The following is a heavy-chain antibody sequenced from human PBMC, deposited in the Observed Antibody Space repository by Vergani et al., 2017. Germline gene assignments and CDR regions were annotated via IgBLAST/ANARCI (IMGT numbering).Heavy chain of an antibody. CDR2: ISGPGLST. CDR1: GFTFSNSA. Sequence: EVHLLVSGGGLVQSGGSLRLSCAASGFTFSNSAVSWVRQAPGRGLAWVSSISGPGLSTYYADSVKGRFSISRDNSKNTVYLQINSLRAEDTAFYYCADLYGDDGFSPFWGQGTLVTVSS. V-gene: IGHV3-23*01. CDR3: ADLYGDDGFSPF. J-gene: IGHJ4*02. D-gene: IGHD2-21*01.